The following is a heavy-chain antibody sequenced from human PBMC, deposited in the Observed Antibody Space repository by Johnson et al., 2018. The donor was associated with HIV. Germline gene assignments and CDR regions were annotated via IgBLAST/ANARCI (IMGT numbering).Heavy chain of an antibody. CDR3: ARVTNDAFDI. CDR2: LSGTGDST. Sequence: EVQLVESGGGLVQPGGSLRLSCAASGFTFSSYAMSWVRQAPGKGLEWVSALSGTGDSTYYADSVKGRFTISRENAKNSLYLQMNSLRAGDTAVYYCARVTNDAFDIWGQGTMVTVSS. J-gene: IGHJ3*02. CDR1: GFTFSSYA. V-gene: IGHV3-23*04.